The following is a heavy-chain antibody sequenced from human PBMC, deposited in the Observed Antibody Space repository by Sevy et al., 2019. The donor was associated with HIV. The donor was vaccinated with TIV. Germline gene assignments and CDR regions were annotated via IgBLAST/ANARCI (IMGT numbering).Heavy chain of an antibody. V-gene: IGHV1-46*03. CDR3: ARDITMVQGVIIRPSNYGMDV. Sequence: ASVKVSCKASGYTFTSYYMHWVRQAPGQGLEWMGIINPSGGSTSYAQKFQGRVTMTRDTSTSTVYMGLSSLRSEDTAVYYCARDITMVQGVIIRPSNYGMDVWGQGTTVTVSS. J-gene: IGHJ6*02. CDR2: INPSGGST. D-gene: IGHD3-10*01. CDR1: GYTFTSYY.